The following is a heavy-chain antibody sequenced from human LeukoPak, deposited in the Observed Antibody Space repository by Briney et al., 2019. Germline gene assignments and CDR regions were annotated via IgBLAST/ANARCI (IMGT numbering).Heavy chain of an antibody. CDR2: IYYTGGET. D-gene: IGHD1-14*01. CDR3: ARQPGGTAAFDI. Sequence: SETLSLTCTVSGGSINSYYWSWIRQPPGKGLEWIGYIYYTGGETNYNPSLKSRLTISVDTSENQFSLMLTSVTAADTAVYYCARQPGGTAAFDIWAQGTMVTVSS. J-gene: IGHJ3*02. V-gene: IGHV4-59*08. CDR1: GGSINSYY.